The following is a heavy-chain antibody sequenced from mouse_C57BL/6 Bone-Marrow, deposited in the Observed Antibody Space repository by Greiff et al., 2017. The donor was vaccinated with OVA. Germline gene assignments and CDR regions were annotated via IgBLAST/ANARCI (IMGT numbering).Heavy chain of an antibody. CDR3: VRHRMITTPYAMDY. J-gene: IGHJ4*01. CDR1: GFSFNTYA. V-gene: IGHV10-1*01. Sequence: EVMLVESGGGLVQPKGSLKLSCAASGFSFNTYAMNWVRQAPGKGLEWVARIRSKSNNYATYYADSVKDRVTISRADSESKLYLQMNNVKTEDTAMYYCVRHRMITTPYAMDYWGQGTSVTVSS. CDR2: IRSKSNNYAT. D-gene: IGHD2-4*01.